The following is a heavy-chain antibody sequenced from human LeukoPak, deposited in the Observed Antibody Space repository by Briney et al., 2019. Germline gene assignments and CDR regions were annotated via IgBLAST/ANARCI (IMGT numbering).Heavy chain of an antibody. J-gene: IGHJ4*02. CDR2: ISCSWTP. D-gene: IGHD5-18*01. Sequence: KSSETLSLTCSVSGGSISSSSSDDYWGWVRQPPGKGLEWIGSISCSWTPYYNPSLKSRGTISADTSNHQFSLKLTSVTAADTAVYYCARHRHSHHYDYWGQGTLVTVSS. CDR1: GGSISSSSSDDY. CDR3: ARHRHSHHYDY. V-gene: IGHV4-39*01.